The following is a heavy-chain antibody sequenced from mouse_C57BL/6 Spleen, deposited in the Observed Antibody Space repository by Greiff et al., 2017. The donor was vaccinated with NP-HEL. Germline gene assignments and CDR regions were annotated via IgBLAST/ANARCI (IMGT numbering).Heavy chain of an antibody. V-gene: IGHV5-6*01. D-gene: IGHD2-5*01. CDR2: ISSGGSYT. J-gene: IGHJ2*01. CDR3: ARQDYSNYDY. CDR1: GFTFSSYG. Sequence: EVKLVESGGDLVKPGGSLKLSCAASGFTFSSYGMSWVRQTPDKRLEWVATISSGGSYTYYPDSVKGRVTISRDNAKNTLYLQMSSLKSEDTAMYYGARQDYSNYDYWGQGTTLTVSS.